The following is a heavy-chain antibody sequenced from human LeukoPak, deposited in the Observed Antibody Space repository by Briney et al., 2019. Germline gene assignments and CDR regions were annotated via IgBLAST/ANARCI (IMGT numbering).Heavy chain of an antibody. J-gene: IGHJ4*02. Sequence: GGSLRLSCAASGFTFSNYWMSWVRQAPGKGLEWVANIKEEGSEKYYVGSVKGRFTISRDNARNSLYLQMNSLRAEDTAVYYCASGRQLGYWGQGTLVTVSS. V-gene: IGHV3-7*01. CDR2: IKEEGSEK. CDR1: GFTFSNYW. D-gene: IGHD6-13*01. CDR3: ASGRQLGY.